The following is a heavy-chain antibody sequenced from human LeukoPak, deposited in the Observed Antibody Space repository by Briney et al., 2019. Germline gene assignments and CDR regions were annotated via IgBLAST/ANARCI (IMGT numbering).Heavy chain of an antibody. CDR2: ISNSGRS. D-gene: IGHD2-21*01. CDR3: ARAPCGGSCHDDY. Sequence: SETLSLTCTVSGGSLSHYFWSWIRQPAGKGLEWIGRISNSGRSNYNPSLKSRLSMSIDTSKNQFFLKLNSVSAADTAVYFCARAPCGGSCHDDYWGQGTLVTVSS. V-gene: IGHV4-4*07. J-gene: IGHJ4*02. CDR1: GGSLSHYF.